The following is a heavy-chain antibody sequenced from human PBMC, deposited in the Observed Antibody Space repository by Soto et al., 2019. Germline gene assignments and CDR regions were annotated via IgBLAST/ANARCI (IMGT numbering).Heavy chain of an antibody. D-gene: IGHD2-15*01. CDR3: ARGGGCSGGSCNFDY. CDR1: GFTFSSYS. CDR2: ISSSSSTI. Sequence: VGSLRLSCAASGFTFSSYSMNWVRQAPGKGLEWVSYISSSSSTIYYADSVKGRFTISRDNAKNSLYLQMNSLRAEDTAVYYCARGGGCSGGSCNFDYWGQGTLVTVSS. J-gene: IGHJ4*02. V-gene: IGHV3-48*01.